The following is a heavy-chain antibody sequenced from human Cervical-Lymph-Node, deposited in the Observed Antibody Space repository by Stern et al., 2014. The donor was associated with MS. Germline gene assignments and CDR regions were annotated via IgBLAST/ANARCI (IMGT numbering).Heavy chain of an antibody. CDR3: AREGARGAAGT. J-gene: IGHJ5*02. CDR2: IHYSGST. Sequence: QVQLQESGPGLVKPSQTLSLICTVSGGSINNGSWIRQHPGKGLEWIGYIHYSGSTFYNPSIKSRLSISIDTSKNHFSVKLTSVTAADTAIYYCAREGARGAAGTWGQGTLVTVSS. CDR1: GGSINNG. D-gene: IGHD6-13*01. V-gene: IGHV4-31*03.